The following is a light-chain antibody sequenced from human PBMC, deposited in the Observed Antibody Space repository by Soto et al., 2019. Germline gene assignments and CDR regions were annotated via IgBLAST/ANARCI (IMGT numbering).Light chain of an antibody. CDR2: DVS. J-gene: IGLJ1*01. V-gene: IGLV2-14*01. Sequence: QSVLTQPASVSGSPGQSITISCVGTSGDIGDYNYVSWYQQHPGKVPKVIIYDVSNRPSGVSYRFSGTKSGSTASLTVSGLQAEDEADYYCCSYTRSGTLIFGTGTNVTVL. CDR3: CSYTRSGTLI. CDR1: SGDIGDYNY.